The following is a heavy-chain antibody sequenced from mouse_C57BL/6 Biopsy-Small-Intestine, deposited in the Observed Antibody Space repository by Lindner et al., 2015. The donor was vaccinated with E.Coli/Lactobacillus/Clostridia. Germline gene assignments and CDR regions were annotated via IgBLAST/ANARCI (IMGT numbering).Heavy chain of an antibody. CDR2: ILPGSGSS. J-gene: IGHJ3*01. V-gene: IGHV1-9*01. CDR1: GYTFTSYW. CDR3: ARGRPDYYGISWFAY. D-gene: IGHD1-1*01. Sequence: VQLQESGVEVMKPGASVKLSCKATGYTFTSYWIDWIKQRPGHGLEWLGEILPGSGSSNYNGKFKDRATFTADTSSDTADMYLSSLTTEDSAIYYCARGRPDYYGISWFAYWGQGTLVTVSA.